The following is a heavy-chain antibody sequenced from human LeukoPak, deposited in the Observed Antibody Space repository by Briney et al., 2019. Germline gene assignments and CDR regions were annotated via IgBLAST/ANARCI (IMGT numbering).Heavy chain of an antibody. V-gene: IGHV3-20*04. Sequence: GGSLRLSCAASGFTFDDYGMSWVRQAPGKGLEWVSGINWDGSSTGYVDSVKGRFTISRDNAKNSLYLQMNSLRAEDTAVYYCAELGITMIGGVWGKGTTVTISS. D-gene: IGHD3-10*02. CDR1: GFTFDDYG. CDR2: INWDGSST. J-gene: IGHJ6*04. CDR3: AELGITMIGGV.